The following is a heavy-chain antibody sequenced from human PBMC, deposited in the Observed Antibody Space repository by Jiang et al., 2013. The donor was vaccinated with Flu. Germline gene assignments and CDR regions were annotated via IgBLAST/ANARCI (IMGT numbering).Heavy chain of an antibody. Sequence: RQMPGKGLEWMGIIYPGDSDTRYSPSFQGQVTISADKSISTAYLQWSSLKASDTAMYYCARISSSYDYYYGMDVWGKGTTVTVSS. CDR3: ARISSSYDYYYGMDV. V-gene: IGHV5-51*01. CDR2: IYPGDSDT. D-gene: IGHD6-13*01. J-gene: IGHJ6*04.